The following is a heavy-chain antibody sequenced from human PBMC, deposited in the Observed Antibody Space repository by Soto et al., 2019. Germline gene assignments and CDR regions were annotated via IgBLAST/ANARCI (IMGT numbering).Heavy chain of an antibody. V-gene: IGHV3-30*18. CDR1: GFTFSSYG. CDR3: AKDIVATIYYYYMDV. J-gene: IGHJ6*03. CDR2: ISYDGSNK. Sequence: GGSLRLSCAASGFTFSSYGMHWVRQAPGKGLEWVAVISYDGSNKYYADSVKGRFTISRDNSKNTLYLQMNSLRAEDTAVYYCAKDIVATIYYYYMDVWGKGTTVTVSS. D-gene: IGHD5-12*01.